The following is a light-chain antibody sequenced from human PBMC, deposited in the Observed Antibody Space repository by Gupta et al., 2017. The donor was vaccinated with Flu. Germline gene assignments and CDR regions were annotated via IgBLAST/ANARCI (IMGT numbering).Light chain of an antibody. Sequence: DIVMTQSPDSLAVSLGERATINCKSSQSVLYSSNNKNNLAWYQQKPGQPPKLLIYWASSRESGVPDRFSGSGSGTXFTLTIXSLQAEDVAVYYCQQYQSTPLTFGXATKVVIK. CDR3: QQYQSTPLT. CDR2: WAS. V-gene: IGKV4-1*01. CDR1: QSVLYSSNNKNN. J-gene: IGKJ4*01.